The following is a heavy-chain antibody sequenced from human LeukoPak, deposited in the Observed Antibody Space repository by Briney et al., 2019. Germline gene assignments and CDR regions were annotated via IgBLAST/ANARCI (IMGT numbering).Heavy chain of an antibody. Sequence: ASVKVSCKASGGTFSGYAISWVRQAPGQGLEWMGGIIPIFGTANYAQKFQGRVTITADKSTSTAYMELSSLRSEDTAVYYCAILGYCSGGSCYSADYWGQGTLSPSP. CDR2: IIPIFGTA. D-gene: IGHD2-15*01. CDR3: AILGYCSGGSCYSADY. CDR1: GGTFSGYA. J-gene: IGHJ4*02. V-gene: IGHV1-69*06.